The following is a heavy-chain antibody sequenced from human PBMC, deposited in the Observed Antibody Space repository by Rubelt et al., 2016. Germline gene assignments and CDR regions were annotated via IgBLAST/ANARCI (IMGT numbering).Heavy chain of an antibody. V-gene: IGHV1-2*02. CDR1: GYTFTGYY. CDR2: INPNSGGT. J-gene: IGHJ4*02. Sequence: QVQLVQSGAEVKKPGASVKVPCKASGYTFTGYYMHWVRQAPGQGLEWMGWINPNSGGTNYARNIEDRVTTTRNTSISTAEMELSRLGADDKAVYYLARFAIGGNSSGYLFDYWGQGTLVTVSS. CDR3: ARFAIGGNSSGYLFDY. D-gene: IGHD3-22*01.